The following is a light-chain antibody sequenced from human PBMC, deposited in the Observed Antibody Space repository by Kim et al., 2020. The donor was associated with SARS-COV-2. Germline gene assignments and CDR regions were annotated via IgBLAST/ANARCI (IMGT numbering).Light chain of an antibody. V-gene: IGKV1-5*03. Sequence: ASVGDRVTITCRASQNISSLLAWYQQRPGTAPNLRIYKASILESGVTSTFSGRGSGTEFTLTISCLQPDDYATYYCQQYSSSPWTFGQGTKVDIK. CDR2: KAS. J-gene: IGKJ1*01. CDR1: QNISSL. CDR3: QQYSSSPWT.